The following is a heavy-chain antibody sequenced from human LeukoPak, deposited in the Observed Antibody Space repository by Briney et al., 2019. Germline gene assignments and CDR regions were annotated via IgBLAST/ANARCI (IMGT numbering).Heavy chain of an antibody. Sequence: ASVKVSCKASGYTFTDYYMHWVRQAPGQGLEWMGWINPNSGGTNYAQKFQGRVTMTRDTSISTAYMELSSLRSEDTAVYYCASLTYYYDSSGYPTDYWGQGTLVTVSS. CDR1: GYTFTDYY. J-gene: IGHJ4*02. CDR2: INPNSGGT. CDR3: ASLTYYYDSSGYPTDY. V-gene: IGHV1-2*02. D-gene: IGHD3-22*01.